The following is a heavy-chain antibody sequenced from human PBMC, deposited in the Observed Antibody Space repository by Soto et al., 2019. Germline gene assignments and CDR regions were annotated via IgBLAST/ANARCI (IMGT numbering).Heavy chain of an antibody. D-gene: IGHD2-15*01. CDR3: ARHSRRVYCSGGSCYSDLNWFDP. V-gene: IGHV1-8*01. Sequence: ASVKVSCKAFGNTFTSYDINWVRQATGQGLEWMGWMNPNSGNTGYAQEFQGRVTMTRDTSISTAYMELSSLTSEDTAVYYCARHSRRVYCSGGSCYSDLNWFDPWGQGTLVTVSS. CDR2: MNPNSGNT. J-gene: IGHJ5*02. CDR1: GNTFTSYD.